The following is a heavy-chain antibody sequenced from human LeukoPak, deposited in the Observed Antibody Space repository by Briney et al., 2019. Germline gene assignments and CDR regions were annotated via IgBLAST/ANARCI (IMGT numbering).Heavy chain of an antibody. J-gene: IGHJ6*03. V-gene: IGHV1-8*01. CDR3: AKIVGFRYDYKTRPPRYYYYYMDV. CDR1: GYTFTSYD. Sequence: ASVKVSCKASGYTFTSYDINWVRQATGQGLEWMGWMNPNSGNTGYAQKFQGRVTMTRNTSISTAYMELSSLRSEDTAVYYCAKIVGFRYDYKTRPPRYYYYYMDVWGKGTTVTVSS. CDR2: MNPNSGNT. D-gene: IGHD3-16*01.